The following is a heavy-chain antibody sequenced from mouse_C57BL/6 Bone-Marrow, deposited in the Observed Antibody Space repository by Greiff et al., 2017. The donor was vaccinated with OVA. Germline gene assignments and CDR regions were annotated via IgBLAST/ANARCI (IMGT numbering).Heavy chain of an antibody. J-gene: IGHJ3*01. CDR2: IRLKSDNYAK. Sequence: EVQRVESGGGLVQPGGSMKLSCVASGFTFSNYWMNWVRQSPEKGLEWVAQIRLKSDNYAKHYEVSVKGRFTISRDDAKSSVYLQMNNLRAEDTGIYYSTGGDSYYYWFAYWGQGTLVTVSA. CDR1: GFTFSNYW. V-gene: IGHV6-3*01. CDR3: TGGDSYYYWFAY. D-gene: IGHD2-12*01.